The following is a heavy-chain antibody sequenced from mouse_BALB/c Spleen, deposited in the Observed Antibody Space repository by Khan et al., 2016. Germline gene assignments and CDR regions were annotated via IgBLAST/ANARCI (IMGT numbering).Heavy chain of an antibody. CDR3: AGDYYGYWYFDV. V-gene: IGHV12-3*02. CDR2: ITHSGET. D-gene: IGHD1-1*01. Sequence: VKLLESGPGLVKPSQSLFLACSITGFPITSGYYWIWIRQSPGKPLEWMGYITHSGETFYNPSLQSPISITRETSKNQFFLQLNSVTTEDTAMYYSAGDYYGYWYFDVWGAGTTVTVSS. CDR1: GFPITSGYY. J-gene: IGHJ1*01.